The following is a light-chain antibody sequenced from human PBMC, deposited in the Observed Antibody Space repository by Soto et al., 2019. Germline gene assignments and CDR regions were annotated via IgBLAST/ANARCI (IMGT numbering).Light chain of an antibody. V-gene: IGKV3-11*01. J-gene: IGKJ4*01. Sequence: ETLMTQSPATLSVSPGERVTLPCRTSQSVSSDLAWYKQKPGQATRLLIYDASNRANGIPARFSGSGSGTDFTLTLSSLEPEDFAVYYCQQRSNWLQLTFGGGTKVDIK. CDR2: DAS. CDR3: QQRSNWLQLT. CDR1: QSVSSD.